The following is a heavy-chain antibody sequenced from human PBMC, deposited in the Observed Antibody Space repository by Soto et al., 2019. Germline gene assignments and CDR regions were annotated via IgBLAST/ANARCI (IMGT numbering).Heavy chain of an antibody. CDR3: ARSSPDYDFWSGYRYYLDY. Sequence: QVQLQQWGAGLLKPSETLSLTCPVYGGSFSGYYWSWIRQPPGKGLEWIGEINHSGSTNYNPSLTSRVTISVDTSKNQFSLKLSSVTAADTAVYYCARSSPDYDFWSGYRYYLDYWGQGTLVTVSS. CDR2: INHSGST. J-gene: IGHJ4*02. V-gene: IGHV4-34*01. CDR1: GGSFSGYY. D-gene: IGHD3-3*01.